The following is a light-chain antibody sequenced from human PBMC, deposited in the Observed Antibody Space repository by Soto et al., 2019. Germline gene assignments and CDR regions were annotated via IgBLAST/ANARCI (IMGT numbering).Light chain of an antibody. V-gene: IGKV3-11*01. CDR2: DAS. J-gene: IGKJ5*01. CDR1: LSVSEY. CDR3: HQRQYWPPIT. Sequence: VVLTQSPATLSLSPGERATLSCRTSLSVSEYLDWYQQKPGQAPRLLISDASNRATGIPARFSGSGSGTDFTLTISSLVPEDFAVYYCHQRQYWPPITFGQGTRLEIK.